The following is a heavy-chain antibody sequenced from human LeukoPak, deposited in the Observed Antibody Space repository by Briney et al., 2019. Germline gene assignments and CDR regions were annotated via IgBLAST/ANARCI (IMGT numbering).Heavy chain of an antibody. CDR3: ARDLSIAAAGFGY. V-gene: IGHV3-21*01. CDR2: ISSSSCI. CDR1: GFTFSSYS. J-gene: IGHJ4*02. Sequence: LGRSLRVSCAASGFTFSSYSMNWVRQAPGKGLEWVACISSSSCIYYADSVKRRFTISRGNAKNSLYLQMNSLRAEDTAVYYCARDLSIAAAGFGYWGQGTLVTVSS. D-gene: IGHD6-13*01.